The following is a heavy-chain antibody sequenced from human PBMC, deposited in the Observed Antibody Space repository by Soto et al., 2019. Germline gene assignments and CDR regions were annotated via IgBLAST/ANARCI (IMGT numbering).Heavy chain of an antibody. D-gene: IGHD2-15*01. CDR3: ARGEWTTRYCSAGSCPGTIY. CDR2: INHSGST. V-gene: IGHV4-34*01. J-gene: IGHJ4*02. CDR1: GGSFSGYY. Sequence: SSETLSLTCAVYGGSFSGYYWSWIRQPPGKGLEWIGEINHSGSTNYNPSLKSRVTISVDTSKNQFSLKLSSVTAADTAVYYCARGEWTTRYCSAGSCPGTIYWGQGTLVTVSS.